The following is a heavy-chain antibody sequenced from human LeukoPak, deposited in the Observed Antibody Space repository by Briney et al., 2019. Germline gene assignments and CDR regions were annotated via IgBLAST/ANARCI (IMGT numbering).Heavy chain of an antibody. CDR2: ISGSGGST. Sequence: GGSLRLSCAASGFAFSSYAMSWVRQAPGKGLEWVSAISGSGGSTYYADSVKGRFTISRDNSKNTLYLQMNSLRAEDTAVYYCAKADSSGYYYYWGQGTLVTVSS. V-gene: IGHV3-23*01. D-gene: IGHD3-22*01. CDR3: AKADSSGYYYY. J-gene: IGHJ4*02. CDR1: GFAFSSYA.